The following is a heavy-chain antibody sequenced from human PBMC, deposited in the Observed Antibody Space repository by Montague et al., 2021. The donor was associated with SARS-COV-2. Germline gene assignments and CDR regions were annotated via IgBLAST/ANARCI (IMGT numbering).Heavy chain of an antibody. V-gene: IGHV4-38-2*02. J-gene: IGHJ6*02. CDR2: IYYSGST. CDR3: ARDKAEYIVVVPAVPLAYGMDV. Sequence: SETLSLTCTVSGYSISSGYYWGWIRQPPGKGLEWIGSIYYSGSTYYNPSLKSRVTISVDTSKNQLSLKLSSVTAADTAVYYCARDKAEYIVVVPAVPLAYGMDVWGQGTTVTVSS. CDR1: GYSISSGYY. D-gene: IGHD2-2*01.